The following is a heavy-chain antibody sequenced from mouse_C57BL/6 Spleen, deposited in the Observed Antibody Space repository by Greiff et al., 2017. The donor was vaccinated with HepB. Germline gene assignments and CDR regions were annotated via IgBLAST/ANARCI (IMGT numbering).Heavy chain of an antibody. Sequence: QVQLQQPGAELVRPGSSVKLSCKASGYTFTSYWMHWVKQRPIQGLEWIGNIDPSDSETHYNQKFKDKAKLTVDKSSSTAYMQLSSLTSEDSAVYYCARSGDYDRGYAMDYWGQGTSVTVSS. CDR3: ARSGDYDRGYAMDY. D-gene: IGHD2-4*01. V-gene: IGHV1-52*01. CDR2: IDPSDSET. CDR1: GYTFTSYW. J-gene: IGHJ4*01.